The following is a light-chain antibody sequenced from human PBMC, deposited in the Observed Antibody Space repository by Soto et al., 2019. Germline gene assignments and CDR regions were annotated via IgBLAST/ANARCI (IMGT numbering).Light chain of an antibody. V-gene: IGLV2-14*03. CDR2: DVS. CDR3: SSNTSSSTLV. Sequence: QSVLTQPASVSGSPGQSITISCTGTSSDVGYYNYVSWYQQNPGKAPKLMIYDVSNRPSGVSNRFSGTKSGNTASLTISGLQAEDEADYYCSSNTSSSTLVFGGGTKPTVL. CDR1: SSDVGYYNY. J-gene: IGLJ2*01.